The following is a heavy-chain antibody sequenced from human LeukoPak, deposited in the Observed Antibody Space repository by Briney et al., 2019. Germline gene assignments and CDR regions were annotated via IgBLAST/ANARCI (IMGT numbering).Heavy chain of an antibody. CDR3: ARDGDGYNYFDY. V-gene: IGHV4-39*07. D-gene: IGHD5-24*01. J-gene: IGHJ4*02. CDR1: GGSISSSSYY. Sequence: NPSETLSLTCTVSGGSISSSSYYWGWIRQPLGKGLEWIGSIYYSGSTYYNPSLKSRVTISVDTSKNQFSLKLSSVTAADTAVYYCARDGDGYNYFDYWGQGTLVTVSS. CDR2: IYYSGST.